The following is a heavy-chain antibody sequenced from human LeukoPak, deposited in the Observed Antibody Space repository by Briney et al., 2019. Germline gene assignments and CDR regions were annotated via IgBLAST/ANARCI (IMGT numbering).Heavy chain of an antibody. V-gene: IGHV1-18*01. Sequence: GASVKVSCKAFGYTFTSYGISWVRQAPGQGLEWVGWTSPYNDDTNYVQKFQGRVTMTTDTSTNTAYMELGSLRFDDTAVYYCARDVRSPMVRGIVFDFWGQGTVVTVSS. CDR2: TSPYNDDT. CDR3: ARDVRSPMVRGIVFDF. CDR1: GYTFTSYG. J-gene: IGHJ4*02. D-gene: IGHD3-10*01.